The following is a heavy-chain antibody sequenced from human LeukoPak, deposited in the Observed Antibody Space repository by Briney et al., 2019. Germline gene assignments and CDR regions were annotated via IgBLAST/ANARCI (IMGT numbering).Heavy chain of an antibody. D-gene: IGHD6-13*01. CDR2: VDGGGGT. CDR1: GFTLSSYA. Sequence: HPGGSLRLSCASSGFTLSSYAMTWVRQARGRGLEWVSSVDGGGGTYYADSVKGRFTISRDNSKDTLYLQMNGLRAEDTAVYFCAKQSAGSAAWYSLHYDFWGQGTLVTVSS. V-gene: IGHV3-23*01. CDR3: AKQSAGSAAWYSLHYDF. J-gene: IGHJ4*02.